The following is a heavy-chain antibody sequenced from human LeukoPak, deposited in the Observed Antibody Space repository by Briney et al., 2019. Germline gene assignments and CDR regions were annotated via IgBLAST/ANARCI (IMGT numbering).Heavy chain of an antibody. CDR2: IRYDGSNK. D-gene: IGHD3-10*01. V-gene: IGHV3-30*02. CDR1: GFTFSSYG. J-gene: IGHJ6*03. Sequence: GGSLSLSCAASGFTFSSYGMHWVRQAPGKRLEWVAFIRYDGSNKYYADSVKGQFTISRDNSKNTLYLQMNSLRAEDTAVYYCAKDGPNGSGGGHYYYYMDVWGKGTTVTVSS. CDR3: AKDGPNGSGGGHYYYYMDV.